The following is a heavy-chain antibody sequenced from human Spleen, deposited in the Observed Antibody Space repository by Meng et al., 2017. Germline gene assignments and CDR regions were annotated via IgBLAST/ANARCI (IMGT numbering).Heavy chain of an antibody. J-gene: IGHJ4*02. CDR1: GGSITSSSYS. Sequence: QLQLQESGPGLVKPWETLSLTCTVSGGSITSSSYSWGWIRQPPGKGLEWIGYIYYSGTTYYNPSLKSRATISEDMAKNQFSLNLSSVTAADTAVYYCARQVNSDGYPRYFDFWGQGTLVTVSS. CDR3: ARQVNSDGYPRYFDF. V-gene: IGHV4-39*01. D-gene: IGHD5-24*01. CDR2: IYYSGTT.